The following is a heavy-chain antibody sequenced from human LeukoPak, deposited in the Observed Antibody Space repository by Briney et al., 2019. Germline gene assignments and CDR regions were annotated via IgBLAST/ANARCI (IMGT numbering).Heavy chain of an antibody. Sequence: GESLKISCKVSGYSFTLYWIGWVRQMPGKGLDWMGIIYPGDSDIRYSPSFQGQVTISADKSISTAYSQWSSLKASDTAMYYCARHFWSGYLEGPFDYWGQGTLVTVSS. CDR3: ARHFWSGYLEGPFDY. CDR1: GYSFTLYW. D-gene: IGHD3-3*01. CDR2: IYPGDSDI. J-gene: IGHJ4*02. V-gene: IGHV5-51*01.